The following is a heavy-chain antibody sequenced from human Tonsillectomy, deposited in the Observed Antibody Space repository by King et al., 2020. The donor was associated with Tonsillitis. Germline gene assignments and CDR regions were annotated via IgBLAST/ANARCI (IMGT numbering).Heavy chain of an antibody. D-gene: IGHD2-15*01. CDR2: ISTSSSYK. V-gene: IGHV3-21*01. CDR3: ARGACSGGTCYQDDSFDI. CDR1: GFTFSTYS. Sequence: VQLVESGGGLVKPGGSLRLSCAASGFTFSTYSMNWVRQAPGKGLEWVSSISTSSSYKSYADSVKGRFTISRDNAKNSLYLQMNSLRAEDTAVYYCARGACSGGTCYQDDSFDIWGQGTMVTVPS. J-gene: IGHJ3*02.